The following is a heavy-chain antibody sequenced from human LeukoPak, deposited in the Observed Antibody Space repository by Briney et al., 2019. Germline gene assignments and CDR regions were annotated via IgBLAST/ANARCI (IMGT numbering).Heavy chain of an antibody. J-gene: IGHJ5*02. V-gene: IGHV3-30-3*01. D-gene: IGHD4-17*01. CDR1: GFTFSSYA. CDR2: ISYDGSNK. CDR3: ARDHHDYGDPDWFDP. Sequence: GGSLRLSCAASGFTFSSYAMHWVRQAPGKGLEWVAVISYDGSNKYYADSVKGRFTISRDNSKNTLYLQMNSLRAEDTAVYYCARDHHDYGDPDWFDPWGQGTLVTVSS.